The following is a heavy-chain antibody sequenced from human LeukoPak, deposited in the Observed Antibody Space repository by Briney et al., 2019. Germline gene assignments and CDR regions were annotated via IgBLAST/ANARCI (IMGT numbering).Heavy chain of an antibody. Sequence: ASVKVSCKASGYTFTSYYMHWVRQAPGQGLEWMGIINPSGGSTSYAQKFQGRVTMTRDTSTSTVYMELSSLRSEDTAVYYCARDSAILTGYRHYYYGMDVWDQGTTVTVSS. D-gene: IGHD3-9*01. V-gene: IGHV1-46*01. CDR1: GYTFTSYY. J-gene: IGHJ6*02. CDR3: ARDSAILTGYRHYYYGMDV. CDR2: INPSGGST.